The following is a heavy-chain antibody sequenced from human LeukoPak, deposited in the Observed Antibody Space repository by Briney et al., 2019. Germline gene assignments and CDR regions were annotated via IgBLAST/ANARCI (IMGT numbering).Heavy chain of an antibody. J-gene: IGHJ5*02. CDR3: ARLPRGWFDP. CDR1: GGSFSGYY. D-gene: IGHD1-26*01. V-gene: IGHV4-34*01. Sequence: PSETLSLTCAVYGGSFSGYYWSWIRQPPGKGLEWIGKINHSGSTNYNPSLKSRVTISVGTSKNQFSLKLSSVTAADTAVYYCARLPRGWFDPWGQGTLVTVSS. CDR2: INHSGST.